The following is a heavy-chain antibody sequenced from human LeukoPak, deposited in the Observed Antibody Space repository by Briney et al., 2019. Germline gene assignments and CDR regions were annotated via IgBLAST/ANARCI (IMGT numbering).Heavy chain of an antibody. J-gene: IGHJ4*02. V-gene: IGHV4-4*02. CDR3: ARAGYCTSTSCYVIDY. CDR2: IYHSGST. Sequence: SETLSLTCAVSGGSITTTNWWSWVRQPPGKGLEWIGEIYHSGSTNYNPSLKSRVTISVDKSNNQFSLKLSSVTAADTAVYYCARAGYCTSTSCYVIDYWGRGILVTVSS. CDR1: GGSITTTNW. D-gene: IGHD2-2*01.